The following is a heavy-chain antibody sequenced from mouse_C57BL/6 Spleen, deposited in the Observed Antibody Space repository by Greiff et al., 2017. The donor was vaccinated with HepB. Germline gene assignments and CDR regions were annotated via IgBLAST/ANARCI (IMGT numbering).Heavy chain of an antibody. CDR1: GYTFTSYW. Sequence: VQLQQSGAELVKPGASVKLSCKASGYTFTSYWMQWVKQRPGQGLEWIGEIDPSASYTNYNQKFKGKATLTVDTSSSTAYMQLSSLTSEDSAVYSCASTLFAYWGQGTLVTVSA. CDR3: ASTLFAY. J-gene: IGHJ3*01. CDR2: IDPSASYT. V-gene: IGHV1-50*01.